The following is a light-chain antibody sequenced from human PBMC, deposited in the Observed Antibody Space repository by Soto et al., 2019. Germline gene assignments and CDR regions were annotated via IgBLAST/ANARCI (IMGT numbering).Light chain of an antibody. CDR3: QQYGTSPRT. CDR2: GAS. V-gene: IGKV3-20*01. Sequence: EIVLTQSPGTLSLSPGERVTLSCRASQSVSSNSLAWYQHRPGQAPRLLIYGASSRATGIPDRFSGSGSGTDFTLTISGLEPEDFAVYYCQQYGTSPRTFGQGTKV. CDR1: QSVSSNS. J-gene: IGKJ1*01.